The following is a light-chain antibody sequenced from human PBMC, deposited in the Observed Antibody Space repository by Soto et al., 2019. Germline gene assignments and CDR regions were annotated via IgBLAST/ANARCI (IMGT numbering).Light chain of an antibody. J-gene: IGLJ1*01. V-gene: IGLV2-8*01. CDR3: SSYAATNNYV. CDR1: SSDVGSYDY. Sequence: SVLIQPPSVSGSPGQSVTISCTGTSSDVGSYDYVSWYQQHPGTVPKPMIYNVNTRPSGVPDRFSGSKSGNTASMTISGLQAEDEANYYCSSYAATNNYVFGSGTKVTVL. CDR2: NVN.